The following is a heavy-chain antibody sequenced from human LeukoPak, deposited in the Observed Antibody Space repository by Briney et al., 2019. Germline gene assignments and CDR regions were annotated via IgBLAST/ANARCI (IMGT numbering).Heavy chain of an antibody. J-gene: IGHJ4*02. CDR1: GSSFSSYA. CDR3: ANDLRAYDYGSGSYYPDY. CDR2: ISYDGSNK. Sequence: GGSLRLSCAASGSSFSSYAMHWVRQAPGKGLEWVAVISYDGSNKYYADSVKGRFTISRDNSKNTLYLQMNSLRAEDTAVYYCANDLRAYDYGSGSYYPDYWGQGTLVTVSS. V-gene: IGHV3-30*18. D-gene: IGHD3-10*01.